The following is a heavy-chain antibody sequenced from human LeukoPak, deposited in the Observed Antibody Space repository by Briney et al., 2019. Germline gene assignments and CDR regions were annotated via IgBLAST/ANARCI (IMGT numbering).Heavy chain of an antibody. CDR1: GGSFSGYY. D-gene: IGHD1-26*01. Sequence: SETLSLTCAVYGGSFSGYYWSWIRQPPGKGLEWIGEINHSGSTNYNPSLKSRVTISVDTSKNQFSLKLSSVTAADTAVYYCARARELPYYYYMDVWGKGTTVTVSS. CDR2: INHSGST. V-gene: IGHV4-34*01. J-gene: IGHJ6*03. CDR3: ARARELPYYYYMDV.